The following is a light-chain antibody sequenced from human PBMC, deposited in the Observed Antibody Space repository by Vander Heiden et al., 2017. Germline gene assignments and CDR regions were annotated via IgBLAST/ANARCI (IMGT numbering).Light chain of an antibody. V-gene: IGLV4-69*01. CDR1: SGHSKYA. J-gene: IGLJ3*02. Sequence: QVVLTQSPSASASLGASVKVTCTLSSGHSKYAIAWHQQQPQKGPRYLMKVNSDGSHNKGDGIPDRSSGSSSGAERYLTISNLQSEDEADYYCQTWGSGIWVFGGGTKLTVL. CDR3: QTWGSGIWV. CDR2: VNSDGSH.